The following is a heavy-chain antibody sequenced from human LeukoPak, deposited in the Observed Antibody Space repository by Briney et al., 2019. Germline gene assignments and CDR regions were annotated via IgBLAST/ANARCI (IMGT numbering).Heavy chain of an antibody. CDR1: GGSFSGYY. CDR2: INHSGST. V-gene: IGHV4-34*01. D-gene: IGHD2-2*01. Sequence: PSETLSLTRAVYGGSFSGYYWSWIRQPPGKGLEWIGEINHSGSTNYNPSLKSRVTISVDTSKNQFSLKLSSVTAADTAVYYCARGGIVVVPAAYDYWGQGTLVTVSS. J-gene: IGHJ4*02. CDR3: ARGGIVVVPAAYDY.